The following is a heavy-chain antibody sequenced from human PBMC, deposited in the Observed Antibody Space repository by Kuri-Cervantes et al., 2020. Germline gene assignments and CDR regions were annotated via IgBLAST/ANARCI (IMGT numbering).Heavy chain of an antibody. D-gene: IGHD1-14*01. CDR3: ARDPERSHYYYMDV. J-gene: IGHJ6*03. CDR2: INSDGSST. Sequence: GESLKISCAASGFTLSGYWMIWVRQAPGKGLVWVSRINSDGSSTSYADSVKGRFTISRDNAKNTLYLQMNSLRAEDTAVYYCARDPERSHYYYMDVWGKGTTVTVSS. CDR1: GFTLSGYW. V-gene: IGHV3-74*01.